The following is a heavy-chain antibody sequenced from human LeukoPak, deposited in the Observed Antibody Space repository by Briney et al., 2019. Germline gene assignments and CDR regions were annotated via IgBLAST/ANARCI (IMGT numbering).Heavy chain of an antibody. Sequence: SETLSLTCTVSGGSISSYYWSWIRQPAGKGLEWIGRIYSTGSTNYNPSLKSRVTMSVDTSKNQFSLKLSSVTAADTAVYYCARAGGYSSSSGWPFATENYYYYMDVRGKGTTVTVSS. V-gene: IGHV4-4*07. J-gene: IGHJ6*03. CDR2: IYSTGST. CDR1: GGSISSYY. CDR3: ARAGGYSSSSGWPFATENYYYYMDV. D-gene: IGHD6-6*01.